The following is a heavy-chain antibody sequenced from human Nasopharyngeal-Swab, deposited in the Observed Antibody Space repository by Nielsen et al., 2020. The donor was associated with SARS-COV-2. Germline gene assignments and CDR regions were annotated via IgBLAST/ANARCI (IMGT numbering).Heavy chain of an antibody. CDR3: AKPTIFGAEIDY. V-gene: IGHV3-43D*03. Sequence: GGSLRLSCAASGFTFHDFAMHWVRQAPGKGLEWVSLITSDGDTTLYADSVKGRFTISRDNSRNPLYLQMNSLRLEDTAFYYCAKPTIFGAEIDYWGQGTLVTVSS. CDR1: GFTFHDFA. CDR2: ITSDGDTT. J-gene: IGHJ4*02. D-gene: IGHD3-3*01.